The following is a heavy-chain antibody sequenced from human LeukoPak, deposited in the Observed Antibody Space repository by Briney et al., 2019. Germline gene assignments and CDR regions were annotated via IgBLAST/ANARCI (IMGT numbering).Heavy chain of an antibody. V-gene: IGHV3-30-3*01. CDR2: ISYDGSNK. CDR1: GFTFSSYA. J-gene: IGHJ3*02. Sequence: GRSLRLSCAASGFTFSSYAMHWVRQAPGKGLEWVAVISYDGSNKYYADSVKGRFTIFRDNSKNTLYLQMNSLRAEDTAVYYCARDYGDYPLDIWGQGTMVTVSS. D-gene: IGHD4-17*01. CDR3: ARDYGDYPLDI.